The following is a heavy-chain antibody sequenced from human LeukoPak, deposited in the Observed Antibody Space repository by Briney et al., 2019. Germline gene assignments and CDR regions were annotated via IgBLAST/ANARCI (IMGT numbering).Heavy chain of an antibody. CDR1: GGSISSSSYY. CDR3: ASHPGGYYYDSSGYYP. CDR2: IYYSGST. Sequence: PSETLSLTCTVSGGSISSSSYYWGWIRQPPGKGLEWIGSIYYSGSTYYNPSLKSRVTISVDTSKNQFSLKLSSVTAADTAVYYCASHPGGYYYDSSGYYPWGQGTLVTVSS. V-gene: IGHV4-39*07. D-gene: IGHD3-22*01. J-gene: IGHJ5*02.